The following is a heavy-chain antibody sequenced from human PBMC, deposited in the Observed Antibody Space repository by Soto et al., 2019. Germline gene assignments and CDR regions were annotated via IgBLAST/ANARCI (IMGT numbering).Heavy chain of an antibody. Sequence: PGGSLRLSCAASGFTFSSYGMHWVRQAPGKGLEWVAVISYDGSNKYYADSVKGRFTISRDNSKNTLYLQMNSLRAEDTAVYYCAKDAGEAPEIYQPLGAWGQGTLVTVSS. J-gene: IGHJ5*02. CDR1: GFTFSSYG. D-gene: IGHD2-2*01. V-gene: IGHV3-30*18. CDR3: AKDAGEAPEIYQPLGA. CDR2: ISYDGSNK.